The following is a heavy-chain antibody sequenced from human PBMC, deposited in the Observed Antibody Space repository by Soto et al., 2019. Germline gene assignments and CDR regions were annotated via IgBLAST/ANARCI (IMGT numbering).Heavy chain of an antibody. CDR3: AKSAWLQLGGYFDY. CDR2: ISGSGGST. D-gene: IGHD3-9*01. CDR1: GFTFSSYA. J-gene: IGHJ4*02. Sequence: GGSLRLSXAASGFTFSSYAMSWVRQAPGKGLEWVSTISGSGGSTYYADSVKGRFTISRDNSKNTLYLQMNSLRVEDTAVYYCAKSAWLQLGGYFDYWGQGTLVTV. V-gene: IGHV3-23*01.